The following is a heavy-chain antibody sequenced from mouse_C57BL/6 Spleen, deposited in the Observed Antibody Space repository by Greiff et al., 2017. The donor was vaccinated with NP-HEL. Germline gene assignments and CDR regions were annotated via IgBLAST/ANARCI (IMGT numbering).Heavy chain of an antibody. CDR2: IFPGSGST. CDR1: GSTFPRSL. Sequence: QVQLQPPGAELFKPGGSVTMSCPASGSTFPRSLITWVKQRPVPGLVWIGDIFPGSGSTNYNEKFKSKATRTVDTSSSTAYMQLSSLTSEDSAVYYCAREGLTGYFDYWGQGTTLTVSS. D-gene: IGHD4-1*01. CDR3: AREGLTGYFDY. J-gene: IGHJ2*01. V-gene: IGHV1-55*01.